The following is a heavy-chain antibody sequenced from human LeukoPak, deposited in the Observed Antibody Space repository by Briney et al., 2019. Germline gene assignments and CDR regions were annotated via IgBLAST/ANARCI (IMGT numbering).Heavy chain of an antibody. Sequence: PSETLSLTCTVSGDSISSHYWSWIRQPPGKRLEWIGYIYYSGSTNYNPSLKSRVTISVDTSKNQFSLKLSSVTAADTAVYYCARTTMVRGVIQSGFDYWGQGTLVTVSS. V-gene: IGHV4-59*11. CDR1: GDSISSHY. CDR3: ARTTMVRGVIQSGFDY. J-gene: IGHJ4*02. CDR2: IYYSGST. D-gene: IGHD3-10*01.